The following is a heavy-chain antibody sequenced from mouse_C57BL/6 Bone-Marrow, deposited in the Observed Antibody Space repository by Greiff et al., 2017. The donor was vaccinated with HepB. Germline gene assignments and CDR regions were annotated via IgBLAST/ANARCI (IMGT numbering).Heavy chain of an antibody. J-gene: IGHJ2*01. CDR1: GYTFTSYW. Sequence: QVQLQQPGAELVKPGASVKLSCKASGYTFTSYWMQWVKQRPGQGLEWIGEIDPSDSYTNYNQKFKGKATLTVDTSSSTAYMQLSSLTSEDSAVYYCARAITTVVDVDYWGQGTTLTVSS. V-gene: IGHV1-50*01. CDR2: IDPSDSYT. CDR3: ARAITTVVDVDY. D-gene: IGHD1-1*01.